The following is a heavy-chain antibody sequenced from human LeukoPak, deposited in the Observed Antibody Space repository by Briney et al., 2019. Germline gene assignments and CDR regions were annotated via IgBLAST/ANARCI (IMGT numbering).Heavy chain of an antibody. CDR2: ISGSGGST. D-gene: IGHD1-26*01. V-gene: IGHV3-23*01. CDR1: GFTFSSYA. J-gene: IGHJ6*02. CDR3: AKGSGTKPYYYYGMDV. Sequence: GGSLRLSCAASGFTFSSYAMSWVRQAPGKGLEWVSAISGSGGSTYYADSVKGRFTISRDNSKNTLYLQMNSLRAEDTAVYYCAKGSGTKPYYYYGMDVWGQGTTVTVSS.